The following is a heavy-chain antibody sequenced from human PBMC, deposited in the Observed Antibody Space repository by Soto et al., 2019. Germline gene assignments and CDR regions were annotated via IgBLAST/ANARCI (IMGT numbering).Heavy chain of an antibody. D-gene: IGHD2-2*01. CDR1: GGSISSGPYS. Sequence: HLQLQESGPGLVKPSETLSLTCTVSGGSISSGPYSWGWIRQPPGEGLEWIGTFHYSENTYYNPSLESRVTISVDTSKNQFSLKVTSVTVADTAVYYCARLGGYWSSTSTNCYGYYGMYVWGQGTTVTVSS. J-gene: IGHJ6*02. CDR3: ARLGGYWSSTSTNCYGYYGMYV. CDR2: FHYSENT. V-gene: IGHV4-39*01.